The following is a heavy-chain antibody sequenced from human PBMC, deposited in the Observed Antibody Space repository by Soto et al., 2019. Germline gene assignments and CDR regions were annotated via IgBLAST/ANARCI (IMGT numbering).Heavy chain of an antibody. CDR1: GFTFSSYW. V-gene: IGHV3-7*03. Sequence: GGSLRLSCAASGFTFSSYWMSWVRQAPGKGLEWVANIKQDGSEKYYVDSVKGRFTISRDNAKNSLYLQMNSLRAEDTALYYCAKDRVGTTSFESWFDPWCQGALVTVFS. J-gene: IGHJ5*02. CDR3: AKDRVGTTSFESWFDP. CDR2: IKQDGSEK. D-gene: IGHD1-7*01.